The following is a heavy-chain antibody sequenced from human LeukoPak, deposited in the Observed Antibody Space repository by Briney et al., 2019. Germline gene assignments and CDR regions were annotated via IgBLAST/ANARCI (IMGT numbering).Heavy chain of an antibody. Sequence: GGSLRLSCAASGFTFSSYEMNWVRQAPGKGLEWVSYISSSGSTIYYADSVKGRFTISRDNAKNSLYLQMNSLRAEDTAVYYCARVLAAPANEEALDIWGQGTMVTVSS. CDR1: GFTFSSYE. J-gene: IGHJ3*02. CDR2: ISSSGSTI. CDR3: ARVLAAPANEEALDI. D-gene: IGHD6-6*01. V-gene: IGHV3-48*03.